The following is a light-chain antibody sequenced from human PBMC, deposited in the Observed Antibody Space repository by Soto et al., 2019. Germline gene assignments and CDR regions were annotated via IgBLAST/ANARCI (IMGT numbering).Light chain of an antibody. Sequence: QSALTQPAAVSGSPGQSITISCTGTNSDVGGYNFVSWYQQYPGRAPKLMIYEVFNRPSGVSNRFSGSKSGNTASLTISGLQAEDEADYYCSSYTSVNTEVFGGGTKVTVL. CDR1: NSDVGGYNF. V-gene: IGLV2-14*01. CDR2: EVF. CDR3: SSYTSVNTEV. J-gene: IGLJ2*01.